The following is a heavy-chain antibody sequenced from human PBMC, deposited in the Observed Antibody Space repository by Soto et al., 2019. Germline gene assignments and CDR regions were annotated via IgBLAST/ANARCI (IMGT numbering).Heavy chain of an antibody. CDR1: GGSISSGDYY. Sequence: SETLSLTCTVSGGSISSGDYYWSWIRQPPGKGLEWIGYIYYSGSTYYNPSLKSRVTISVDTSKNQFSLKLSSVTAADTAVYYCARDGGMLGSGYDPTPPLDYWGQGTLVTVSS. D-gene: IGHD5-12*01. CDR3: ARDGGMLGSGYDPTPPLDY. CDR2: IYYSGST. J-gene: IGHJ4*02. V-gene: IGHV4-30-4*01.